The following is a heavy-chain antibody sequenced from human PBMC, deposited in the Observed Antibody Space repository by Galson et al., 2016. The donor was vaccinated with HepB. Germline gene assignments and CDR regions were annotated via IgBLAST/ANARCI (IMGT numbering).Heavy chain of an antibody. V-gene: IGHV6-1*01. CDR3: ARGNSGYSVFRFDW. CDR2: TYYRSKWYY. J-gene: IGHJ4*02. Sequence: CAISGDSVSSNSAAWNWIRQSPSRGLEWLGRTYYRSKWYYDYAVSVESRISINPDTSKDQFSLRLNSVTPEDTAMYYCARGNSGYSVFRFDWWGQGTLVTVSS. CDR1: GDSVSSNSAA. D-gene: IGHD2-21*01.